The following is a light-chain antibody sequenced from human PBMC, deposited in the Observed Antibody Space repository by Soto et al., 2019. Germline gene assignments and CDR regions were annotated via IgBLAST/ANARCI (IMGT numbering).Light chain of an antibody. Sequence: EVVLTQSPGSLSLSPGERATLSCRASQSVSTYVTYLAWYQQKPGQAPRLLIYDTSIRASGIPARFSGSGSGTDFTLTISSLDPEDFAVYYCQQRSNRPLTFGQGTRLEIK. J-gene: IGKJ5*01. CDR3: QQRSNRPLT. CDR2: DTS. CDR1: QSVSTY. V-gene: IGKV3-11*01.